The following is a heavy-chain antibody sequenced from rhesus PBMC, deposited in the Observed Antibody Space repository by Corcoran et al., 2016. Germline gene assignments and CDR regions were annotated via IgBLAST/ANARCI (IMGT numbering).Heavy chain of an antibody. J-gene: IGHJ4*01. CDR2: ISYIGST. Sequence: QVQLQESGPGVVKPSETLSLTCAVSGGSISGYYLWSWIRQPPGKGLEWIGYISYIGSTSSNPAPKVVTEFIWYISSSRHPREHPSLNRPVTISRDASKTQFSLKLSSVTAADTAVYYCARVRSYNSGYYTFDYWGQGVLVTVSS. D-gene: IGHD1-38*01. CDR3: SKTQFSLKLSSVTAADTAVYYCARVRSYNSGYYTFDY. V-gene: IGHV4-122*02. CDR1: GGSISGYYL.